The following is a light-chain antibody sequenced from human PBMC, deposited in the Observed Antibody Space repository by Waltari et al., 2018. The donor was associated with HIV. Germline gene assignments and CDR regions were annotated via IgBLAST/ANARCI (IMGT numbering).Light chain of an antibody. CDR2: GAS. V-gene: IGKV3-20*01. J-gene: IGKJ1*01. Sequence: VLTQSPGTLSLSQGERATFSCRASQTVSSAFLAWYQQKPGQAPRLLIYGASSRVIGIPDRFNGTGSGTDFSLTISRLEPEDSAVYYCQQYGGSPRTFGQGAKVEIK. CDR1: QTVSSAF. CDR3: QQYGGSPRT.